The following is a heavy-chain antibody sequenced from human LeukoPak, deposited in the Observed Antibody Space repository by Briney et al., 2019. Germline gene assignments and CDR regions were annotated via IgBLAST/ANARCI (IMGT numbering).Heavy chain of an antibody. J-gene: IGHJ3*02. CDR1: GFTFSSYS. CDR2: ISSSSSYI. Sequence: GGSLRLSCAASGFTFSSYSMNWVRQAPGKGLEWVSSISSSSSYIYYADSVKGRFTISRDNAKSSLYLQMNSLRAEDTAVYYCARDQHNGGSDAFDIWGQGTMVTVSS. CDR3: ARDQHNGGSDAFDI. V-gene: IGHV3-21*01. D-gene: IGHD3-16*01.